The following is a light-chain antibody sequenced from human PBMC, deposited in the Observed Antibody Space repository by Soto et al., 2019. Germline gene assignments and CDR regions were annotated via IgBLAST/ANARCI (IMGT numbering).Light chain of an antibody. V-gene: IGKV1-9*01. CDR2: VAS. CDR1: QSISNY. Sequence: DIQMTQSPSSLSASVGDRVTITCRASQSISNYLAWYQQKPGEAPKLLIYVASTLHSGLPSRFSGSGSGTEFTLTINSLQPEDFATYYCQQLNSFPLTFGGGTKVDI. CDR3: QQLNSFPLT. J-gene: IGKJ4*01.